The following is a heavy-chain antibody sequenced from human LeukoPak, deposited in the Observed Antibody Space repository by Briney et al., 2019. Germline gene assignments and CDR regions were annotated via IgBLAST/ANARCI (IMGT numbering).Heavy chain of an antibody. CDR3: AKEGGKSSSSCYYFDH. D-gene: IGHD2-2*01. CDR2: INGGGGST. V-gene: IGHV3-23*01. CDR1: GLTFDDYA. Sequence: QTGGSLRLSCAASGLTFDDYAMTWVRQAPGKGLEWVSVINGGGGSTFYADSVKGRFTISRDNSKKTLYLQMNGLRAEDTAVYYCAKEGGKSSSSCYYFDHWGQGSLVTVSS. J-gene: IGHJ4*02.